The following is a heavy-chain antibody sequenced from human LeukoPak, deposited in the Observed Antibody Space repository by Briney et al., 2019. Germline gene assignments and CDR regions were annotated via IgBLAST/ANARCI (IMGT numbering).Heavy chain of an antibody. J-gene: IGHJ4*02. Sequence: PGGSLRLSCAASGFTFSSYGMSWVRQAPGKGLVWVSRISTDASSTTYADSVKGRFTISRDNAKGTLYLQMSSLRAEDTAAYYCTGHHQAYSRTYWGQGTLVTVSS. D-gene: IGHD4-11*01. CDR2: ISTDASST. CDR3: TGHHQAYSRTY. V-gene: IGHV3-74*01. CDR1: GFTFSSYG.